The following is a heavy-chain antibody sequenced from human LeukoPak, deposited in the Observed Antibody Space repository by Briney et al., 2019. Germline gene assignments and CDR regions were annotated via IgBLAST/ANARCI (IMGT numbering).Heavy chain of an antibody. CDR2: VYYSGST. CDR3: ARGEHYCGGDCYSGRYFDY. D-gene: IGHD2-21*02. Sequence: TLSLTCTVSGGSISSSSYYWGWIRQPPGKGLEWIGSVYYSGSTYYNPSLKGRVTISVDTSKNQFSLNLSSVTAADTAVYYCARGEHYCGGDCYSGRYFDYWGQGTLVTVSS. J-gene: IGHJ4*02. V-gene: IGHV4-39*01. CDR1: GGSISSSSYY.